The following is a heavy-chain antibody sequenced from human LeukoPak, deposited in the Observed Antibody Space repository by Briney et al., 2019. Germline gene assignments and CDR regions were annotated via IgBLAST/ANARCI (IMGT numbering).Heavy chain of an antibody. CDR3: VRDGRGAYPYDC. CDR1: GFTFTSHW. V-gene: IGHV3-7*01. CDR2: IKQDGSKK. J-gene: IGHJ4*02. D-gene: IGHD3-10*01. Sequence: PGGSLRLSCAASGFTFTSHWMTWVRQAPGKGLEWVANIKQDGSKKNYVDSVKGRFTISRDNAENSLYLQMDSLRAEDTAVYHCVRDGRGAYPYDCWGQGTLVTVSS.